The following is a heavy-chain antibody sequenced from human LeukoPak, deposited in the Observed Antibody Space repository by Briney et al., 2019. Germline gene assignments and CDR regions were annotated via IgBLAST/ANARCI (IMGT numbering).Heavy chain of an antibody. J-gene: IGHJ6*03. CDR3: AKDGSSWYYYYYYYMDV. CDR1: GFTFDDYG. V-gene: IGHV3-20*04. Sequence: PGGSLRLSCAASGFTFDDYGMSWVRQAPGKGLEWVSGINWNGGNTGYADSVKGRFTISRDNAKNSLYLQMNSLRAEGTAVYYCAKDGSSWYYYYYYYMDVWGKGTTVTVSS. D-gene: IGHD6-6*01. CDR2: INWNGGNT.